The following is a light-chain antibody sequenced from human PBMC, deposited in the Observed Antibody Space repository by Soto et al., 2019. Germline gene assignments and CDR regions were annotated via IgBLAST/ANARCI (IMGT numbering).Light chain of an antibody. CDR2: GAS. Sequence: EVVMRRSPGTLSVSPGDSATLSCGASQSISDNLAWYQHKPGQAPRLLIHGASTRATGVPARISGSGSGTEFTLTINSLQSEDFAVYYCQQFRNWPFTFGGGTKVDIK. CDR3: QQFRNWPFT. J-gene: IGKJ4*02. V-gene: IGKV3-15*01. CDR1: QSISDN.